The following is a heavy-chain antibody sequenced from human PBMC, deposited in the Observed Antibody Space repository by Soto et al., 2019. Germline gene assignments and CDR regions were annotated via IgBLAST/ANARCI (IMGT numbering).Heavy chain of an antibody. J-gene: IGHJ4*02. CDR3: ARGHGQWLVLEPPYYFDY. D-gene: IGHD6-19*01. V-gene: IGHV4-34*01. Sequence: KASETLSLTCAVYGGSFSGYYWSWIRQPPGKGLEWVGEINHSGSTNYNPSLKSRVTISVDTSKNQFSLKLSSVTAADTAVYYCARGHGQWLVLEPPYYFDYWGQGTLVTVSS. CDR1: GGSFSGYY. CDR2: INHSGST.